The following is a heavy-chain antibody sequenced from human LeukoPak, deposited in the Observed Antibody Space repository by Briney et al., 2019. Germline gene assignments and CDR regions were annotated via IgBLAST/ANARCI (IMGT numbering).Heavy chain of an antibody. CDR1: GFTFSSYW. V-gene: IGHV3-74*01. CDR3: AKDGRDYSNGDWFDP. J-gene: IGHJ5*02. D-gene: IGHD4-11*01. Sequence: PGGSLRLSCAASGFTFSSYWMHWVRQGPGKGLEWVSRINLDGRTTNYADSVEGRFTISRDNAKNTVYLQMTSLRAEDTAVYHCAKDGRDYSNGDWFDPWGQGTLVTVSS. CDR2: INLDGRTT.